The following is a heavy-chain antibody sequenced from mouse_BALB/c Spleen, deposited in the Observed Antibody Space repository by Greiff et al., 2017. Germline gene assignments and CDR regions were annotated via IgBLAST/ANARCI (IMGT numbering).Heavy chain of an antibody. J-gene: IGHJ4*01. CDR3: ARGIYYGNYSYAMDY. CDR1: GYTFSSYW. V-gene: IGHV1-9*01. CDR2: ILPGSGST. Sequence: VQLQQSGAELMKPGASVKISCKATGYTFSSYWIEWVKQRPGHGLEWIGEILPGSGSTNYNEKFKGKATFTADTSSNTAYMQLSSLTSEDSAVYYCARGIYYGNYSYAMDYWGQGTSVTVSS. D-gene: IGHD2-1*01.